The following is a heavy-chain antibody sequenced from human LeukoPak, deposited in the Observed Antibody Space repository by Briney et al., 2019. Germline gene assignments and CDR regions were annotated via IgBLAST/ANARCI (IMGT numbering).Heavy chain of an antibody. CDR3: ARAGGVNYDFWSGYYGY. V-gene: IGHV4-61*02. CDR2: IYTSGST. Sequence: PSETLSLTCAVSGYSISSGYYWGWIRQPAGKGLEWIGRIYTSGSTNYSPSLKSRVTISVDTSKNQFSLKLSSVTAADTAVYYCARAGGVNYDFWSGYYGYWGQGTLVTVSS. J-gene: IGHJ4*02. CDR1: GYSISSGYY. D-gene: IGHD3-3*01.